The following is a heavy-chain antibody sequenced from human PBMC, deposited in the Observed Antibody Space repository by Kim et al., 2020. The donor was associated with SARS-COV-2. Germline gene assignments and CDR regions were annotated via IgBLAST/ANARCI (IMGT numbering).Heavy chain of an antibody. D-gene: IGHD5-18*01. CDR1: GYTFTSYY. V-gene: IGHV1-46*01. J-gene: IGHJ6*02. CDR3: ARDGSDGAMVSPIRYYYYYGMDV. CDR2: INPSGVST. Sequence: ASVKVSCKASGYTFTSYYMHWVRQAPGQGLEWMGIINPSGVSTSYAQKFQGRVTMTRDTSTSTVYTELSSLRSEDTAVYYCARDGSDGAMVSPIRYYYYYGMDVWGQGTTVTVSS.